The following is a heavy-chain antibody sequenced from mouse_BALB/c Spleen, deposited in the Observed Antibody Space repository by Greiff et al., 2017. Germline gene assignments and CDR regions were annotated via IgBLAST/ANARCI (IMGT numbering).Heavy chain of an antibody. V-gene: IGHV6-6*02. CDR3: TLNSLYYYGTWFAY. Sequence: EVQLVESGGGLVQPGGSMKLSCVASGFTFSNYWMNWVRQSPEKGLEWVAEIRLKSNNYATHYAESVKGRFTISRDDSKSSVYLQMNNLRAEDTGIYYCTLNSLYYYGTWFAYWGQGTLVTVSA. J-gene: IGHJ3*01. CDR2: IRLKSNNYAT. CDR1: GFTFSNYW. D-gene: IGHD1-1*01.